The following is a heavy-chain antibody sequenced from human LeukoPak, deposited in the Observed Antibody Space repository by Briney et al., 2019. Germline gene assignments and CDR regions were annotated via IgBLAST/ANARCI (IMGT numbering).Heavy chain of an antibody. J-gene: IGHJ4*02. CDR3: ARKPRYDFWSGYLFDY. D-gene: IGHD3-3*01. Sequence: ASVKVSCKASGYTFTTYGVGWVRQAPGQGLEWMRWISAYTGDTSYGQKLQVRVTMTTDTSPSTAYMKLRSLRSDAAAVYYCARKPRYDFWSGYLFDYWGQGNLVTVSS. CDR2: ISAYTGDT. CDR1: GYTFTTYG. V-gene: IGHV1-18*01.